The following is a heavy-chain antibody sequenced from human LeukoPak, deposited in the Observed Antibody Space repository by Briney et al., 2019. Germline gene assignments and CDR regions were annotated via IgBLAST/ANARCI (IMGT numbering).Heavy chain of an antibody. J-gene: IGHJ4*02. V-gene: IGHV4-39*01. CDR1: GGSISGSNYY. CDR2: IYYSGTT. CDR3: ARHSSAARPNFDY. Sequence: SETLSLTGTVSGGSISGSNYYWGWIRQPPGKGLEWIGSIYYSGTTYYNPSLKSRVTISVDTSKNQFSLEVTSMTAADTAVYYCARHSSAARPNFDYWGQGTLVTVSS. D-gene: IGHD6-6*01.